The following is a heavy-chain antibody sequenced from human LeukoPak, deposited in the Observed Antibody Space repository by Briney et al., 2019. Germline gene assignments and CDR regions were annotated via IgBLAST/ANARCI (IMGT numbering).Heavy chain of an antibody. CDR2: TNGVGSST. J-gene: IGHJ4*02. D-gene: IGHD3-22*01. Sequence: PGGSLRLSCAVSGVTFSSFWMHWVRQAPGKGLVWVSHTNGVGSSTSYADSVKGRFTISRDNAKNMLYLQMNSLRADDTAVYYCARDLHGPSYYDSSGYTDYWGQGTLVTVSS. V-gene: IGHV3-74*01. CDR3: ARDLHGPSYYDSSGYTDY. CDR1: GVTFSSFW.